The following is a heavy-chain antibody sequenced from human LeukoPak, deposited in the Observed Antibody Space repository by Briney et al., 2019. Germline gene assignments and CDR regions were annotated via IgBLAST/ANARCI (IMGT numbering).Heavy chain of an antibody. CDR1: GGSISSGGYS. V-gene: IGHV4-31*03. D-gene: IGHD2/OR15-2a*01. CDR3: ARDKNFFSNWFDP. J-gene: IGHJ5*02. CDR2: IYYSGST. Sequence: SETLSLTCTVSGGSISSGGYSWSWIRQHPGKGLEWIGYIYYSGSTYYNPSLKSRVTISVDTSKNQFSLKLSSVTAADTAVYYCARDKNFFSNWFDPWAREPWSPSPQ.